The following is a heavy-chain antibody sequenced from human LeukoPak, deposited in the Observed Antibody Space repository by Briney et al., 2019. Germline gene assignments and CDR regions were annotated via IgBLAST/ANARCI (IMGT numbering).Heavy chain of an antibody. CDR2: IYSGGST. CDR1: GFTVSSNY. J-gene: IGHJ4*02. CDR3: ARDSRYCSSTSCSNYDY. D-gene: IGHD2-2*01. Sequence: GGSLRLSCAASGFTVSSNYMSWVRQAPGKGLEWVSVIYSGGSTYYADSVKGRFTISRDNSKNTLYLQMNSLRAEDTAVYYCARDSRYCSSTSCSNYDYWGQGTLVTVS. V-gene: IGHV3-66*02.